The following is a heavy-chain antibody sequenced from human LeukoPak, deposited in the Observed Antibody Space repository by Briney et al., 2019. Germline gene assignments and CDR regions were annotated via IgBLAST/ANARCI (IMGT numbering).Heavy chain of an antibody. CDR2: IYYSGST. CDR1: GGSISSYY. V-gene: IGHV4-59*08. CDR3: ARQPPGYCSGGSCLTYYGMDV. J-gene: IGHJ6*02. D-gene: IGHD2-15*01. Sequence: SETLSLTCTVSGGSISSYYWSWIRQPPGKGLEWIGYIYYSGSTNYNPSLKSRVTISVDTSKNQFSLKLSSVTAADTAVYYCARQPPGYCSGGSCLTYYGMDVWGQGTTVTVSS.